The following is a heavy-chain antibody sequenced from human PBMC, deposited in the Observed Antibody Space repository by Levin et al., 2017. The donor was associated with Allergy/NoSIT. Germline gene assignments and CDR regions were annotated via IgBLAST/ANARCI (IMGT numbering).Heavy chain of an antibody. CDR3: ARGVSGSYPRDFNS. J-gene: IGHJ4*02. D-gene: IGHD1-26*01. V-gene: IGHV4-59*01. Sequence: SQTLSLTCTVSGGSISTYYWSWIRQPPGKGLEWIGYIYYTGSTNYNPSLKSRVTLSLDASKNQFSLKLSSVTAADTAMYYCARGVSGSYPRDFNSWGQGTLVTVSS. CDR1: GGSISTYY. CDR2: IYYTGST.